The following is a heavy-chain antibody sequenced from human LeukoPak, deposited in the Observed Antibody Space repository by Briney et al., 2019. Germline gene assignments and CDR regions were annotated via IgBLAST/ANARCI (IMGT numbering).Heavy chain of an antibody. J-gene: IGHJ1*01. D-gene: IGHD5-12*01. CDR1: GFTFRDYP. Sequence: GGSLRLSCSASGFTFRDYPIHWVRQAPGEGLQYVSAISSAGGTTYYADSVRGRFTISRDNSKNTLYLQMSSLRAEATALYYCVKVGDSGYGEYYQHWGQGTLVTVSS. CDR2: ISSAGGTT. CDR3: VKVGDSGYGEYYQH. V-gene: IGHV3-64D*06.